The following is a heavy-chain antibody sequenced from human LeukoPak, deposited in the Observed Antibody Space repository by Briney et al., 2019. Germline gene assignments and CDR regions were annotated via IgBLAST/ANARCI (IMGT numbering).Heavy chain of an antibody. D-gene: IGHD3-3*01. CDR2: FDPEDGET. V-gene: IGHV1-24*01. Sequence: ASVKVSCKVSRYTLTELSMHWVRQAPGKGLEWMGGFDPEDGETIYAQKFQGRVTMTEDTSTDTAYMELSSLRSEDTAVYYCATGVVIEDYYFDYWGQGTLLTVSS. CDR1: RYTLTELS. J-gene: IGHJ4*02. CDR3: ATGVVIEDYYFDY.